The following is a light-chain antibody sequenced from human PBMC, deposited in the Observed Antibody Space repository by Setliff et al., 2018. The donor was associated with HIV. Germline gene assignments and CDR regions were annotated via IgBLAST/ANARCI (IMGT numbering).Light chain of an antibody. J-gene: IGLJ3*02. V-gene: IGLV2-14*01. Sequence: ALTQPASVSGSPGQSITISCTGTSSDVGGYNFVSWYQQYPGKAPKLLIFEVSNRPSGVSNRFSGSKSGNTASLTISGLQAEDEADYYCCSYTSSTTLLFGGGTK. CDR1: SSDVGGYNF. CDR2: EVS. CDR3: CSYTSSTTLL.